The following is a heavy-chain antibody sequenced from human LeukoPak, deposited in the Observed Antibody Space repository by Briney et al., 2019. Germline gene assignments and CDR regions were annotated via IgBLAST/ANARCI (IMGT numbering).Heavy chain of an antibody. CDR3: ARDRAAPDY. V-gene: IGHV3-48*04. CDR1: GFTFSGYA. J-gene: IGHJ4*02. CDR2: ISSSSDTI. Sequence: GGSLRLSCAASGFTFSGYAMNWMRQAPGKGLEWLLYISSSSDTIYCADSVRGRFTISRDNAENLLYLQMNSLRVEDTAVYYCARDRAAPDYWGRGTLVSVSS.